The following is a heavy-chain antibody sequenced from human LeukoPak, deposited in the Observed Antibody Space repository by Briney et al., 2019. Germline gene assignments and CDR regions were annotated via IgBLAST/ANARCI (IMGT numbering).Heavy chain of an antibody. J-gene: IGHJ3*02. D-gene: IGHD3-22*01. Sequence: PGGSLRLSCAASGFTFSTYAMHWVRQAPGKGLEWVAVIPYDGSNKYYADSVKGRFTISRENSKNRLYLQMNSLRAEDTAVYYCARAKFDSSRYYYRGFDIWGQGTMVTVSS. CDR3: ARAKFDSSRYYYRGFDI. CDR1: GFTFSTYA. CDR2: IPYDGSNK. V-gene: IGHV3-30*04.